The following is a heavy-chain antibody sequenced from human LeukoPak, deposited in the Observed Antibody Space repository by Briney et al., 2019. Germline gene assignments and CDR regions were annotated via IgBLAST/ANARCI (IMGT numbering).Heavy chain of an antibody. J-gene: IGHJ4*02. Sequence: GGSLRLSCAASGFTFSSYAMHWVRQAPGKRLEWVAVISYDGSNKYYADSVKGRFTISRDNSKNTLYLQMNSLRAEDTAVYYCARDRYDSSGYLGVFDYWGQGTLVTVSS. CDR3: ARDRYDSSGYLGVFDY. V-gene: IGHV3-30-3*01. D-gene: IGHD3-22*01. CDR2: ISYDGSNK. CDR1: GFTFSSYA.